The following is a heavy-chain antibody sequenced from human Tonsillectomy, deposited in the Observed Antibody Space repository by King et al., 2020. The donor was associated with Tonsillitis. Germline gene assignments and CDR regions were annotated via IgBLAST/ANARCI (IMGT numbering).Heavy chain of an antibody. CDR3: AKESTPSYGSAIDY. Sequence: VQLVESGGGVVQPGGSLRLSCAASGFTFSSYGMHWVRQAPGKGLEWVAFTRNDGNKKYYADSVKGRFTISRDNSKNTLYLQLNSLRAEDTAVYYCAKESTPSYGSAIDYCGHGTLCTVSS. J-gene: IGHJ4*01. D-gene: IGHD3-10*01. CDR2: TRNDGNKK. CDR1: GFTFSSYG. V-gene: IGHV3-30*02.